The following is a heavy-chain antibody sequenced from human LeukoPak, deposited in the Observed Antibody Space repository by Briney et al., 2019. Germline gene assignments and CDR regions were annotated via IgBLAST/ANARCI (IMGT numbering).Heavy chain of an antibody. CDR2: IFPSSVEI. V-gene: IGHV3-21*01. CDR3: ARAPRVTGNWFDP. Sequence: GGSLRLSCAASGFTFSDFPMIWVRQAPGKGLEWVSTIFPSSVEIHYADSVKGRLTISRDNAKNSLYLQMNSLRAEDTAVYYCARAPRVTGNWFDPWGQGTLVTVSS. J-gene: IGHJ5*02. D-gene: IGHD2-21*02. CDR1: GFTFSDFP.